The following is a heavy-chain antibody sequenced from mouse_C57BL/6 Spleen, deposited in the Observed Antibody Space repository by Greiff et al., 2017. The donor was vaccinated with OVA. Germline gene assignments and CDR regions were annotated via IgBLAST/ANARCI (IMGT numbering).Heavy chain of an antibody. J-gene: IGHJ1*03. CDR1: GYAFSSSW. D-gene: IGHD2-3*01. Sequence: QVQLKQSGPELVKPGASVKISCKASGYAFSSSWMNWVKQRPGKGLEWIGRIYPGDGDTNYNAKFKGKATLTADKSSSTAYMQLSSLTSEDSAVYFCASGWLPPYWYFDVWGTGTTVTVSS. V-gene: IGHV1-82*01. CDR3: ASGWLPPYWYFDV. CDR2: IYPGDGDT.